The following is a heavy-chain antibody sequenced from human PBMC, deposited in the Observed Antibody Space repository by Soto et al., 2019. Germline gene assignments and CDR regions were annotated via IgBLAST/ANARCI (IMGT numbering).Heavy chain of an antibody. CDR2: ISYDGSNK. J-gene: IGHJ4*02. CDR3: AREDSSGSFDY. V-gene: IGHV3-30-3*01. CDR1: GFTFSSYA. D-gene: IGHD3-22*01. Sequence: QVQLVESGGGVVQPGRSLRLSCAASGFTFSSYAMHWVRQAPGKGLEWVAVISYDGSNKYYADSVKGRFTISRDNSKNTLYLQMNSLRAEDTAVYYCAREDSSGSFDYRGQGTLVTVSS.